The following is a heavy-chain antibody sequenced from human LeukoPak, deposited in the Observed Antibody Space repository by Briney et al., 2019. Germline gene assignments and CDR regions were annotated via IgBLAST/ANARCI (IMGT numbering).Heavy chain of an antibody. D-gene: IGHD1-26*01. CDR1: GYTSTGYY. V-gene: IGHV1-2*02. Sequence: ASVKVSCKPSGYTSTGYYMHWVRQAPGQGLEWMGWINPNSGDTKCAQKFQGRVTMTRDTSISTAYMELSGLRSDDTAVYYCARGRGVVGTTTLSDSWGQGTLVTVSS. CDR2: INPNSGDT. CDR3: ARGRGVVGTTTLSDS. J-gene: IGHJ4*02.